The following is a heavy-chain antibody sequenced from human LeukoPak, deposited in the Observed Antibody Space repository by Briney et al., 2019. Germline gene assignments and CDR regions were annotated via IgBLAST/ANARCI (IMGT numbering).Heavy chain of an antibody. D-gene: IGHD1-26*01. J-gene: IGHJ4*02. V-gene: IGHV3-66*01. Sequence: GGSLRLSCAASGFTVSSNYMSWVRQAPGKGLEWVSVIYSGGSTYYADSVKGRFTISRDNSKNTLYLQMNSLRAEDTAVYYCTRDTRGGIGEGNYWGQGTLVTVSS. CDR3: TRDTRGGIGEGNY. CDR2: IYSGGST. CDR1: GFTVSSNY.